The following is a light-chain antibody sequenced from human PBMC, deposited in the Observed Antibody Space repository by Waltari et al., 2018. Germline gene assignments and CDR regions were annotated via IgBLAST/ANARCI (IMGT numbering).Light chain of an antibody. CDR2: DVS. CDR1: SSDAGDFNS. V-gene: IGLV2-14*03. J-gene: IGLJ2*01. CDR3: SSFTTSSTLL. Sequence: QSALTQPAPVSASPGESITLSCTATSSDAGDFNSVSWYQQHPGKAPKFMIYDVSNRPSGVSHRFSGSKSGNTASLTISGLQAEDEAVYYCSSFTTSSTLLFGGGTKLTVL.